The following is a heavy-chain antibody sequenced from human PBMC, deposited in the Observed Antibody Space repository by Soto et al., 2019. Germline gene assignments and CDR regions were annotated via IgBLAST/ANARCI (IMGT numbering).Heavy chain of an antibody. CDR1: GFSFSSYG. J-gene: IGHJ4*02. D-gene: IGHD6-19*01. Sequence: QVQLVESGGGVVQPGRSLRLSCAASGFSFSSYGMHWVRQAPGKGLEWVAFIWYDGRNTYYADSVKGRFTISRDNSKNTLHLQMNSLRAEDTAVYYCARDLWLRAVARTKRGMGYWGQGTLVTVSS. CDR3: ARDLWLRAVARTKRGMGY. V-gene: IGHV3-33*01. CDR2: IWYDGRNT.